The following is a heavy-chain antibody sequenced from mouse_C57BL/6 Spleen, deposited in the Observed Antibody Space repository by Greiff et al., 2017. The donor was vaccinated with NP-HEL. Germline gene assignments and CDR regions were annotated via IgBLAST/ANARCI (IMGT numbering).Heavy chain of an antibody. J-gene: IGHJ1*03. CDR2: IDPSDSET. Sequence: QVQLQQSGAELARPGASVKLSCKASGYTFTSYWMHWVKQRPIQGLEWIGNIDPSDSETHYNQKFKDKATLTVDKSSSTAYMQLSSLTSEDSAVYYCARSPVSGYWYFDVWGTGTTVTVSS. CDR1: GYTFTSYW. D-gene: IGHD3-1*01. V-gene: IGHV1-52*01. CDR3: ARSPVSGYWYFDV.